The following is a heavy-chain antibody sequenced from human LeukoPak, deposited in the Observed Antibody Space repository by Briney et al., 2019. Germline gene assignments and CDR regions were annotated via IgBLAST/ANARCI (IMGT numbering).Heavy chain of an antibody. CDR1: GFSLSTNGMG. CDR3: ARIEKTRSGYYVLEF. CDR2: IDWDDDK. J-gene: IGHJ4*02. V-gene: IGHV2-70*01. D-gene: IGHD3-22*01. Sequence: SGPTLVNPTQTLTLTCTFSGFSLSTNGMGVTWIRQPPGTALEWLAHIDWDDDKYYSTSLKTRLTISKDTSKNQVVLTMTNMEPLDTATFLRARIEKTRSGYYVLEFWGQGILVTVSS.